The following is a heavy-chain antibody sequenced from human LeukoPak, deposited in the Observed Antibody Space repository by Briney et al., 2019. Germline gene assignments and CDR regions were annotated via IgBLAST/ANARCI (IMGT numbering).Heavy chain of an antibody. J-gene: IGHJ5*02. Sequence: ASVTVSCKASGYTFIGYYMHWVRQAPGQGLEWMGWTNPNLGTTNYAQKLQGRVTITRDTSISTAYMEMRSLRSDDTAVYYCARDYYGSGSYYNWFDPWGQGTLVTVSS. D-gene: IGHD3-10*01. CDR2: TNPNLGTT. CDR1: GYTFIGYY. CDR3: ARDYYGSGSYYNWFDP. V-gene: IGHV1-2*02.